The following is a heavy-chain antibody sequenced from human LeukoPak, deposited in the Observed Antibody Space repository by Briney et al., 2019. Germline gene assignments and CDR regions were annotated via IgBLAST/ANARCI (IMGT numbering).Heavy chain of an antibody. D-gene: IGHD6-19*01. J-gene: IGHJ4*02. CDR1: GFTFSSYA. CDR3: AIQYSSGWYGY. V-gene: IGHV3-23*01. CDR2: ISGSGGST. Sequence: GGSLRLSCAASGFTFSSYAMSWVRQAPGKGPEWVSAISGSGGSTYYADSVKGRFTISRDNSKNTLYLQMNSLRAEDTAVYYCAIQYSSGWYGYWGQGTLVTVSS.